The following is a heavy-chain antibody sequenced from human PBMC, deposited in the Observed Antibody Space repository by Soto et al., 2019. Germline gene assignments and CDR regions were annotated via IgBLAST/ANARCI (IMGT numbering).Heavy chain of an antibody. J-gene: IGHJ5*02. D-gene: IGHD3-10*01. V-gene: IGHV3-23*01. CDR2: ISGSGGST. Sequence: EVQLLESGGGLVQPGGSLRLSCAASGFSFSIYAMTWVRQAPGEGLEWVSGISGSGGSTYYADSVKGRFSISRDNSKNTLYLQMNSLRVEDTAVYYCAKAGGMGTPGSWFDPWGQGTLVTVSS. CDR3: AKAGGMGTPGSWFDP. CDR1: GFSFSIYA.